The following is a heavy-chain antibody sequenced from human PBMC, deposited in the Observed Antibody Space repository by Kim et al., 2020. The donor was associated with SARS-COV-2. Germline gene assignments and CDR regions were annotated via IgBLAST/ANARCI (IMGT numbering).Heavy chain of an antibody. CDR1: GFSLSTSGMC. CDR3: ARTKIVGATTPYYYGMDV. J-gene: IGHJ6*02. D-gene: IGHD1-26*01. Sequence: SGPTLVNPTQTLTLTCTFSGFSLSTSGMCVSWIRQPPGKALEWLALIDWDDDKYYSTSLKTRLTISKDTSKNQVVLTMTNMDPVDTATYYCARTKIVGATTPYYYGMDVWGQGTTVTVSS. V-gene: IGHV2-70*01. CDR2: IDWDDDK.